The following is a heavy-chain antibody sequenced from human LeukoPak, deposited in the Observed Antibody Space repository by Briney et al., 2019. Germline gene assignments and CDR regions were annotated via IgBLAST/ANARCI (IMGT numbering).Heavy chain of an antibody. J-gene: IGHJ4*02. V-gene: IGHV4-39*07. D-gene: IGHD1-14*01. CDR2: IYSSGST. CDR1: GASINSGSNY. CDR3: ARAPHTSPTDYYFDF. Sequence: SETLSLTCRVSGASINSGSNYWGWIRQPPGKTLEWIGSIYSSGSTYYNPSLKSRVIIMIDTPKNHFSLTLSSVTAADTAVYYCARAPHTSPTDYYFDFWGPGTLVTVSS.